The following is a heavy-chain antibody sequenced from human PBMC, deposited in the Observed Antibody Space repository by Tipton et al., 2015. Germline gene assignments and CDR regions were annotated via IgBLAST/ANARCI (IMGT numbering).Heavy chain of an antibody. Sequence: TLSLTCTVSGGSISSYSWSWIRQAPGKALEWIGDFEYTGSTKYNPSLNSRVTISIDTSKNQFSLKLSSVTAADTAVYYCASLVDTAMVTRAFDIWGQGTMVTVSS. D-gene: IGHD5-18*01. CDR2: FEYTGST. J-gene: IGHJ3*02. CDR1: GGSISSYS. V-gene: IGHV4-59*08. CDR3: ASLVDTAMVTRAFDI.